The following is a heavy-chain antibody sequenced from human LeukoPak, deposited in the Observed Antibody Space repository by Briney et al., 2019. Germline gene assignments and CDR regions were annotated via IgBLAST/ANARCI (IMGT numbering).Heavy chain of an antibody. CDR1: GGTFSSYA. V-gene: IGHV1-69*06. Sequence: SVKVSCKASGGTFSSYAISWVRQAPGQGLEWMGGITPIFGTANYAQKFQGRVTITADKSTSTAYMELNSLRAEDTAVYYCARRAGAYSHPYDYWGQGALVTVSS. D-gene: IGHD4/OR15-4a*01. J-gene: IGHJ4*02. CDR2: ITPIFGTA. CDR3: ARRAGAYSHPYDY.